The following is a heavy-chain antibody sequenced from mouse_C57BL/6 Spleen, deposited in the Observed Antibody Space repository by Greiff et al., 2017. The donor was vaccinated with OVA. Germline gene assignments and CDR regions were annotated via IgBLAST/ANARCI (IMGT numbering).Heavy chain of an antibody. J-gene: IGHJ4*01. Sequence: VQLQQSGAELVKPGASVKMSCKASGYTFTSYWITWVKQRPGQGLEWIGDIYPGSGSTNYNEKFKSKATLTVDTSSSTAYMQLSSLTSEDSAVYYCARDGGLRRGDAMDYWGQGTSVTVSS. V-gene: IGHV1-55*01. D-gene: IGHD2-4*01. CDR3: ARDGGLRRGDAMDY. CDR2: IYPGSGST. CDR1: GYTFTSYW.